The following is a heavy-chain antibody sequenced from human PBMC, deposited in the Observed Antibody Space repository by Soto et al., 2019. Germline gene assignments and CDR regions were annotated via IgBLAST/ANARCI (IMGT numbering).Heavy chain of an antibody. V-gene: IGHV1-8*01. D-gene: IGHD1-1*01. J-gene: IGHJ6*02. CDR2: MNPNSGNT. CDR1: GYTFTSYD. Sequence: QVQLVQSGAEVKKPGASVKVSCKASGYTFTSYDINWVRQATGQGLEWMGWMNPNSGNTGYAQKFQGRVTMTRNTSISTAYIQLSSLRSEDTAVYYCARERTGTTSMDVWGQGTTVTVSS. CDR3: ARERTGTTSMDV.